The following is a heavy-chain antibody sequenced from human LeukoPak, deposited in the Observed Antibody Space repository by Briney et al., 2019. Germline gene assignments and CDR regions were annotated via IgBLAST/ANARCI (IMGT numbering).Heavy chain of an antibody. D-gene: IGHD7-27*01. J-gene: IGHJ1*01. CDR1: GGNFNTYA. V-gene: IGHV1-69*06. CDR2: IIPIFGTG. CDR3: ARDHDLTGTYEYLKY. Sequence: PMASVKVSCTASGGNFNTYAISWVRQAPGQGLEWMGGIIPIFGTGNYAQKFQGRVTITADKSTNTAYMELSSLKSEDTAVYYCARDHDLTGTYEYLKYWGQGTLVSVSS.